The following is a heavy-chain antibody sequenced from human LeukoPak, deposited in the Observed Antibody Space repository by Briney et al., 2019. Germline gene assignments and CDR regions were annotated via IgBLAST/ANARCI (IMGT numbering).Heavy chain of an antibody. D-gene: IGHD1-26*01. CDR1: GFTFSSYG. V-gene: IGHV3-33*01. J-gene: IGHJ4*02. CDR3: AREGAYNFDY. Sequence: GRSLRLSCAASGFTFSSYGMHWVRQAPGRGLEWVAVIWYDGSNKYYADSVKGRFTISRDNSKNTLYLQMNSLRAEDTAVYYCAREGAYNFDYWGQGTLVTVSS. CDR2: IWYDGSNK.